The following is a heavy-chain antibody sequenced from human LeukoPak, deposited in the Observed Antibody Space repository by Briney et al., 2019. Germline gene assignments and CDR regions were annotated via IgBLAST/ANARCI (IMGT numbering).Heavy chain of an antibody. J-gene: IGHJ6*02. CDR3: XXXXXXXXDYYYYGLDV. Sequence: GGSLRLSCAASGFSFKSYNMNWVRQAPGKGLEWVSSISSSSTYIYYADSVKGRFTIFRDNAKNSLFLQMNSLRAEDTAVYYCXXXXXXXXDYYYYGLDVWGQGTTVTVSS. CDR2: ISSSSTYI. V-gene: IGHV3-21*01. CDR1: GFSFKSYN.